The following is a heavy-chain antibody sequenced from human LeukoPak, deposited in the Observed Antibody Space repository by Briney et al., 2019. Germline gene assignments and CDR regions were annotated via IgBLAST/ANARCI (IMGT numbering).Heavy chain of an antibody. D-gene: IGHD3-22*01. J-gene: IGHJ4*02. V-gene: IGHV4-59*01. CDR1: GASTTSYY. Sequence: SETLSLTCSVSGASTTSYYWNWIRQAPGKGLEWIGYIYSDGTTSYSPSLRSRVTISIDTSRNQFSLKLSSVTAADAAVYYCARDTRSYDTSGYYYFDFWGQGALVTVSS. CDR3: ARDTRSYDTSGYYYFDF. CDR2: IYSDGTT.